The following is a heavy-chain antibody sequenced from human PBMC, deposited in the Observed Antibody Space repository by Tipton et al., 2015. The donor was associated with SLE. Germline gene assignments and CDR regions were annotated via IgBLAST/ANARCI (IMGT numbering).Heavy chain of an antibody. CDR1: GGSINTYY. J-gene: IGHJ1*01. Sequence: TLSLTCTVSGGSINTYYWAWVRQPAGKGLEWIGCIYTGGNTKHNPSLESRVSLPVDTSSGQFFLEVRSVTAADTAVYYCARGSEGDYSNLYDLWGQGSLVTVSS. D-gene: IGHD4-11*01. CDR3: ARGSEGDYSNLYDL. V-gene: IGHV4-4*07. CDR2: IYTGGNT.